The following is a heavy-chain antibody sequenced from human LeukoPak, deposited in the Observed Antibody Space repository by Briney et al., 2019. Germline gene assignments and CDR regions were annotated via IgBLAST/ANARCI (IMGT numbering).Heavy chain of an antibody. CDR3: ARDHQNGYYFDY. D-gene: IGHD2-8*01. J-gene: IGHJ4*02. CDR2: INPSGGST. CDR1: GYTFTSYY. Sequence: ASVKVSCKASGYTFTSYYMHWVRQAPGQGLEWMGIINPSGGSTSYAQKFQGRVTMSRDTSTSTVYMELSSLRSEDTAVYYCARDHQNGYYFDYWGQGTLVTVSS. V-gene: IGHV1-46*01.